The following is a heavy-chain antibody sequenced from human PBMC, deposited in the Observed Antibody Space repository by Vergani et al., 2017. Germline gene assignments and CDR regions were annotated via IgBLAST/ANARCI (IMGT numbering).Heavy chain of an antibody. J-gene: IGHJ5*02. D-gene: IGHD2-15*01. CDR2: IYHSGST. CDR3: ARDIEPGYCSGGSCNNWFDP. Sequence: QVQLQESGPGLVKPSETLSLTCTVSGYSISSGYYWGWIRQPPGKGLEWIGSIYHSGSTYYNPSLKSRVIISVDTSKNQFSLKLSSVTAADTAVYYCARDIEPGYCSGGSCNNWFDPWGQGTLVTVSS. CDR1: GYSISSGYY. V-gene: IGHV4-38-2*02.